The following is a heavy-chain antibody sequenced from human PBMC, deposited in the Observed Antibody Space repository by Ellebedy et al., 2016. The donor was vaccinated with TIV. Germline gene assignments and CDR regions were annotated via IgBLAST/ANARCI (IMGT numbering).Heavy chain of an antibody. J-gene: IGHJ4*02. CDR1: GGTFSSYA. CDR3: ARAEDYDYVWGSYRYFDY. V-gene: IGHV1-18*01. CDR2: ISAYNGNT. D-gene: IGHD3-16*02. Sequence: ASVKVSCXASGGTFSSYAISWVRQAPGQGLEWMGWISAYNGNTNYAQKLQGRVTMTTDTSTSTAYMELRSLRSDDTAVYYCARAEDYDYVWGSYRYFDYWGQGTLVTVSS.